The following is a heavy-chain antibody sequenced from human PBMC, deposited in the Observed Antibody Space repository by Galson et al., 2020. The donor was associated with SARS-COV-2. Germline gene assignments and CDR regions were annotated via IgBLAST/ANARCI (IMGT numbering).Heavy chain of an antibody. CDR2: IQHNGGEK. D-gene: IGHD6-19*01. J-gene: IGHJ4*02. CDR3: ARSTGSGWYDY. Sequence: GESLKISCAASGFTFSSYGMHWVRQAPGKGLEWVANIQHNGGEKYYLESVTGRFTISRDNVRNSLSLQMDSLRVEDTAVYYCARSTGSGWYDYWGQGTLVTVSS. V-gene: IGHV3-7*01. CDR1: GFTFSSYG.